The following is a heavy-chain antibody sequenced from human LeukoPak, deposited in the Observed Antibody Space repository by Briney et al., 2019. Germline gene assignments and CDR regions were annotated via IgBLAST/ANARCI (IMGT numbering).Heavy chain of an antibody. D-gene: IGHD3-3*02. CDR1: GGTFSSYA. J-gene: IGHJ3*02. CDR3: ARDRSIGLAFDI. V-gene: IGHV1-69*05. CDR2: IIPIFGTA. Sequence: ASVKVSCKXSGGTFSSYAISWVRQAPGQGLEWMGRIIPIFGTANYAQKFQGRVTITTDESTSTAYMELSSLRSEDTAVYYCARDRSIGLAFDIWGQGTMVTVSS.